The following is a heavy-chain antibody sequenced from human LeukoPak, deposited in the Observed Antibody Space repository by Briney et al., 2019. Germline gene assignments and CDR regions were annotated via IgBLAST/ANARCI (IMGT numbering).Heavy chain of an antibody. CDR3: ARLPYNWNFDN. CDR2: IYPGDSET. V-gene: IGHV5-51*01. Sequence: GASLQISCQGSGSSFTSYWIGWVRQLPGKGLEWMGIIYPGDSETRYSPSFQGQVTISADKSISTAYLQWSSLKASDTAMYYCARLPYNWNFDNWGQGTLVTVSS. D-gene: IGHD1-20*01. CDR1: GSSFTSYW. J-gene: IGHJ4*02.